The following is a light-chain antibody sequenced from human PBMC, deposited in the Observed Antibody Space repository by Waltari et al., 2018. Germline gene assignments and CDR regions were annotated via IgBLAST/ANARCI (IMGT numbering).Light chain of an antibody. CDR1: NSDLGSYNL. V-gene: IGLV2-23*02. Sequence: QSALTQPASVSGSPGQSITISCTGTNSDLGSYNLVSWYQQHPGRAPKLVIHEVTNRPSGIFARFSGSKSGYMASLTISGLQAEDEADYYCSSYASRTSFAIFGGGTKLTVL. CDR2: EVT. CDR3: SSYASRTSFAI. J-gene: IGLJ2*01.